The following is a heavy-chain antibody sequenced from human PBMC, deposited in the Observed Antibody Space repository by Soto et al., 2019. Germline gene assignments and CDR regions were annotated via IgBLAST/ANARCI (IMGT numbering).Heavy chain of an antibody. CDR3: PRVHLVAGSAFYCAMDV. D-gene: IGHD6-6*01. Sequence: PXASLQISCVACGVDLTYSRMKWVRQAPGKGLAWLASISGSGKDTFYRHSVKGRFAISRDSAGTSLFLRMDRVKVEDTAVYHCPRVHLVAGSAFYCAMDVWGPGTAVIVSS. V-gene: IGHV3-21*01. CDR2: ISGSGKDT. CDR1: GVDLTYSR. J-gene: IGHJ6*02.